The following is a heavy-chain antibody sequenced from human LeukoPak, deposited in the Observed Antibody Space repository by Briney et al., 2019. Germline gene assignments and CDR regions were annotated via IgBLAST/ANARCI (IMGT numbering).Heavy chain of an antibody. CDR1: GGSISSGGYY. D-gene: IGHD2-2*01. Sequence: SETLSLTCTVSGGSISSGGYYWSWIRQHPGKGLEWIGYIYYSGSTYYNPSLKSQVTISVDTSKNQFSLKLSSVTAADTAVYYCARVVVVVPAAQPLFDYWGQGTLVTVSS. CDR2: IYYSGST. CDR3: ARVVVVVPAAQPLFDY. J-gene: IGHJ4*02. V-gene: IGHV4-31*01.